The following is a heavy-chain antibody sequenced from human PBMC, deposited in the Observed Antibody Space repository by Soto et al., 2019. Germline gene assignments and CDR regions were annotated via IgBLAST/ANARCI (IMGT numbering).Heavy chain of an antibody. V-gene: IGHV3-11*06. Sequence: QVQLVESRGGLVKPGGSLRLSCEASGFTFSDYYMSWIRQAPGKGLEWVSYISNSGSYTNYADSVKGRLTISRDNTKNSLYLQMSSLRAEDTAVYYCARDSFEGVAAAGSLEYWGQGTLVTVSS. CDR2: ISNSGSYT. CDR1: GFTFSDYY. J-gene: IGHJ4*02. D-gene: IGHD6-13*01. CDR3: ARDSFEGVAAAGSLEY.